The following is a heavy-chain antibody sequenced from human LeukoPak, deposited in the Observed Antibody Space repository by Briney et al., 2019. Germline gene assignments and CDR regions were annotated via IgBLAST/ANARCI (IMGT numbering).Heavy chain of an antibody. CDR3: ARETYFYDSSGYPHNYFDY. V-gene: IGHV3-9*01. CDR2: ISWNSGSI. D-gene: IGHD3-22*01. CDR1: GFTFDDYA. Sequence: PGGSLRLSCAASGFTFDDYAMHWVRQAPGRGLEWVSGISWNSGSIDYADSVKGRFTTSRDNAKNSLYLQMNSLRAEDTAVYYCARETYFYDSSGYPHNYFDYWGQGNLVTVSS. J-gene: IGHJ4*02.